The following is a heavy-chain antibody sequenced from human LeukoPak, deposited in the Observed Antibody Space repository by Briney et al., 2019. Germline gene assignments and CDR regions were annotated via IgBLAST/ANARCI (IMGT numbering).Heavy chain of an antibody. CDR3: AREYGSSTLD. D-gene: IGHD6-6*01. CDR2: IYYSGST. J-gene: IGHJ4*02. Sequence: SETLSLTCTVSGGSISSYYWSWIRQPPGKGLEWIGYIYYSGSTNYNPSLKSRVTISVDTSKNQFSLKLSSVTAADTAVYYCAREYGSSTLDWGQGTLVTVSS. CDR1: GGSISSYY. V-gene: IGHV4-59*12.